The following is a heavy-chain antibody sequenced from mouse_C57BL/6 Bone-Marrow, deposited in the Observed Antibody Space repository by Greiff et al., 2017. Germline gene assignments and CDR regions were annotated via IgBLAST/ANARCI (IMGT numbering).Heavy chain of an antibody. Sequence: QVQLQQPGAELVMPGASVKLSCKASGYTFTSYWMHWVKQRPGQGLEWIGEIDPSDSYTNYNQKFKGKSTLTVDKSSSTAYMPLSSLTSEDSAVYYCARDYGSSYDYFDYWGQGTTLTVSS. D-gene: IGHD1-1*01. V-gene: IGHV1-69*01. CDR1: GYTFTSYW. CDR2: IDPSDSYT. J-gene: IGHJ2*01. CDR3: ARDYGSSYDYFDY.